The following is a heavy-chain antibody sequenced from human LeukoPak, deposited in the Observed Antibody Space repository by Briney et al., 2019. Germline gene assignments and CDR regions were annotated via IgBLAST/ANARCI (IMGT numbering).Heavy chain of an antibody. CDR1: GGTFSSYA. CDR2: IIPIFGTA. Sequence: GASVKVSCKASGGTFSSYAISWVRQAPGQGLEWMGGIIPIFGTANYAQKFQGRVTITADESTSTAYMELSSLRSEDTAVYYCARSHYGYSSSWSIPFWFDPWGQGTLATVSS. V-gene: IGHV1-69*13. D-gene: IGHD6-13*01. CDR3: ARSHYGYSSSWSIPFWFDP. J-gene: IGHJ5*02.